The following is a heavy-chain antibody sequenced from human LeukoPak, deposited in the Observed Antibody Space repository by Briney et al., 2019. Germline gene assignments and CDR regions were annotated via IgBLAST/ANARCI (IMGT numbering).Heavy chain of an antibody. CDR1: GYTFTGYY. V-gene: IGHV1-2*02. J-gene: IGHJ6*02. CDR2: INPNSGGT. Sequence: VASVTVSCKASGYTFTGYYMHWARQAPGQGLEWMGWINPNSGGTNYAQKFQGRVTMTRDTSSSTAYMELSRLRSDDTAVYYCARDLGYCSSTSCYVSYYYGMDVWGQGTTVTVSS. D-gene: IGHD2-2*01. CDR3: ARDLGYCSSTSCYVSYYYGMDV.